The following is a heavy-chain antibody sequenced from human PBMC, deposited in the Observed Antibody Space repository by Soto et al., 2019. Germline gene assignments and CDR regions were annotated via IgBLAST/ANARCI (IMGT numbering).Heavy chain of an antibody. V-gene: IGHV2-70*01. CDR1: GFSLSTSGMC. D-gene: IGHD3-10*01. J-gene: IGHJ6*02. CDR2: IDWDDDK. Sequence: SGPTLVNPTQTLTLTCTSSGFSLSTSGMCVSWIRQPPGKALEWLALIDWDDDKYYSTSLKTRLTISKDTSKNQVVLTMTNMDPVDTATYYCGVGGTMVPYYYGMDVWGQGTTVTVSS. CDR3: GVGGTMVPYYYGMDV.